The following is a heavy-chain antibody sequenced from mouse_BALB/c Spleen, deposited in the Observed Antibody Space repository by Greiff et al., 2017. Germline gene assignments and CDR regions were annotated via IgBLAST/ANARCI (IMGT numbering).Heavy chain of an antibody. V-gene: IGHV2-9*02. Sequence: VQLVESGPGLVAPSQSLSITCTVSGFSLTSYGVHWVRQPPGKGLEWLGVIWAGGSTNYNSALMSRLSISKDNSKSQVFLKMNSLQTDDTAMYYCAREGSIPFAYWGQGTLVTVSA. CDR2: IWAGGST. CDR1: GFSLTSYG. J-gene: IGHJ3*01. CDR3: AREGSIPFAY. D-gene: IGHD5-1-1*01.